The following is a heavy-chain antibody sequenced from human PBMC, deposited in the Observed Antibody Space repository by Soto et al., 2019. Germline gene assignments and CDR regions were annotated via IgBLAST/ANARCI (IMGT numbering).Heavy chain of an antibody. V-gene: IGHV4-31*03. CDR1: GYSMTSGGYY. D-gene: IGHD2-2*01. CDR3: ATLLGSHQHYYFGIDV. CDR2: IYYSGGT. J-gene: IGHJ6*02. Sequence: QMQLQESGPELVKPSQTLSLICTVSGYSMTSGGYYWSWIRHPPGKGPEWIGYIYYSGGTQFNPSLKSRVSMSVDTSKNRFSLRLSSATAADTAVYYCATLLGSHQHYYFGIDVWGQGTTVTVSS.